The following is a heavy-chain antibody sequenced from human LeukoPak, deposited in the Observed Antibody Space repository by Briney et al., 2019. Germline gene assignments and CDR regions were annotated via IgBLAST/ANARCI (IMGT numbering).Heavy chain of an antibody. V-gene: IGHV1-18*01. J-gene: IGHJ5*02. CDR3: ARDRGEKRAFDP. Sequence: ASVKVSCKAPGYTFTSYGISWVRQAPGQGLEWMGWVSAYNGNTNYAQKLQGRVTMTTDTSTSTAYMELRSLRSDDTAVYYCARDRGEKRAFDPWGQGTLVTVSS. CDR1: GYTFTSYG. CDR2: VSAYNGNT.